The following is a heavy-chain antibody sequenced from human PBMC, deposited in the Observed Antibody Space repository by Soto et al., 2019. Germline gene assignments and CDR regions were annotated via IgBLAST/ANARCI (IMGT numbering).Heavy chain of an antibody. J-gene: IGHJ6*02. V-gene: IGHV3-23*01. D-gene: IGHD4-17*01. CDR3: AKLTTDYYHYYGMDV. CDR1: RFTFSSYA. Sequence: GGSLRLSCAASRFTFSSYAMSWVRQAPGKGLEWVSGISGSGGSTYYADSVKGRFTISRDNSKNTLYLQMNSLRAEDTAVYYCAKLTTDYYHYYGMDVWGQGTTVTVSS. CDR2: ISGSGGST.